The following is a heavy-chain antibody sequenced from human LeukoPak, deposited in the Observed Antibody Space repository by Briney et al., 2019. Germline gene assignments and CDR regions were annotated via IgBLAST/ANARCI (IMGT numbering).Heavy chain of an antibody. D-gene: IGHD6-13*01. J-gene: IGHJ3*02. CDR3: ARGRRVMIAAAGTRSGASDI. Sequence: SETLSLTCAVYGGSFSGYYWSWIRQPPGKGLEWIGEINHSGSTNYNPSLKSRVTISVDTSKNQFSLKLSSVTAADTAVYYRARGRRVMIAAAGTRSGASDIWGQGTMVTVSS. V-gene: IGHV4-34*01. CDR1: GGSFSGYY. CDR2: INHSGST.